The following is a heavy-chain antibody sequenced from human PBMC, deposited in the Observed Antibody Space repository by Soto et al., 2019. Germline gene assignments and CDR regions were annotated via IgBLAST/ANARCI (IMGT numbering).Heavy chain of an antibody. CDR2: ITAYNGNT. D-gene: IGHD1-26*01. Sequence: QVQLVQSGAEVKQPGASVQVSCKTSGYIFTSYGISWVRQAPGQGLEWMGWITAYNGNTNTAQKFQDRVIMTTDTSTTTAYMEWRSLTSDDTAVYYCARGGVGSTSGWFDPWGQGTLVIVSS. CDR1: GYIFTSYG. J-gene: IGHJ5*02. V-gene: IGHV1-18*01. CDR3: ARGGVGSTSGWFDP.